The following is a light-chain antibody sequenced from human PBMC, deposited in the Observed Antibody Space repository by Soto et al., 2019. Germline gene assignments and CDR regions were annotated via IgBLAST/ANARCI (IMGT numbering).Light chain of an antibody. CDR2: EVS. J-gene: IGLJ1*01. CDR1: SSDIGAYDY. Sequence: QSVVTQPACVSGCPGQSMTISCSGTSSDIGAYDYVSWYHQHQGRAPKLIIYEVSHRFSGLSYRFSGSKSGNTASLTISGLQAEDEGDYYCTSFAPGRVYVFGSGTKVTVL. V-gene: IGLV2-14*03. CDR3: TSFAPGRVYV.